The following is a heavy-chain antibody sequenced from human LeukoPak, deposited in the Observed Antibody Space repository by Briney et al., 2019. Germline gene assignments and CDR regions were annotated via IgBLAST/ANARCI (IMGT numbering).Heavy chain of an antibody. J-gene: IGHJ3*01. CDR1: GFTIIDST. CDR2: ITGVNT. Sequence: PGGSLRLSFKVPGFTIIDSTINSGRQAPGRGLEWVSSITGVNTKYADAVKGRSTVSRDIGERSLYLQLNTLRVEDTAVYYCTRGGGYCSGNPWHAYDAFDVWGQGTVVTVSS. V-gene: IGHV3-21*01. D-gene: IGHD2-15*01. CDR3: TRGGGYCSGNPWHAYDAFDV.